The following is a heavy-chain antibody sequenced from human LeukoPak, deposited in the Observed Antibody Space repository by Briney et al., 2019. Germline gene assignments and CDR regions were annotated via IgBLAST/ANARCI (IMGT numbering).Heavy chain of an antibody. V-gene: IGHV3-21*01. CDR3: ARFRGSYAFAFDI. CDR2: ISSSSSYI. D-gene: IGHD3-10*01. J-gene: IGHJ3*02. CDR1: GVTFSHYW. Sequence: PGGSLRLSCAASGVTFSHYWMSWVRQAPGKGLEWVSSISSSSSYIYYADSVKGRFTISRDNAKNSLYLQMNSLRAEDTAVYYCARFRGSYAFAFDIWGQGTMVTVSS.